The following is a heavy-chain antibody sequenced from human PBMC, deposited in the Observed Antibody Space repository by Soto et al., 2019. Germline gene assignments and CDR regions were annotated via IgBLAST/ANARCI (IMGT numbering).Heavy chain of an antibody. CDR2: INSDGTST. CDR1: GFTFSNHW. Sequence: GGSLRLSCAVSGFTFSNHWMHWVCQAPGKGLVWVSRINSDGTSTFYADSVRGRFTISRDNAKNTLYLEMSSLRAEGTAVYYCVDGMSGWPYWGQGALVTVSS. CDR3: VDGMSGWPY. D-gene: IGHD6-19*01. J-gene: IGHJ4*02. V-gene: IGHV3-74*01.